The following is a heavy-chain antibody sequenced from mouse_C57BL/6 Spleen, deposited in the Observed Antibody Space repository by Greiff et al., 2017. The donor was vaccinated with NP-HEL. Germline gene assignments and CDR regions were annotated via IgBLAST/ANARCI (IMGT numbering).Heavy chain of an antibody. J-gene: IGHJ4*01. CDR3: ARIYGNLYAMDY. Sequence: EVKVEESGGGLVKPGGSLKLSCAASGFTFSDYGMHWVRQAPEKGLEWVAYISSGSSTIYYADTVKGRFTISRDNAKNTLFLQMTSLRSEDTAMYYCARIYGNLYAMDYWGQGTSVTVSS. V-gene: IGHV5-17*01. CDR2: ISSGSSTI. D-gene: IGHD2-1*01. CDR1: GFTFSDYG.